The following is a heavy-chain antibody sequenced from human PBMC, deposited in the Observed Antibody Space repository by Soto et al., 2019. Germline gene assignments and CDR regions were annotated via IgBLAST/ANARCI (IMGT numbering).Heavy chain of an antibody. V-gene: IGHV4-34*01. CDR2: INHSGRV. CDR3: STRAYDTNGYYRFDP. J-gene: IGHJ5*01. D-gene: IGHD3-22*01. CDR1: GGSFSGYS. Sequence: SETPSLTCAVYGGSFSGYSWTWIRQSPGKGLEWIGDINHSGRVNYSPSLKSRVTISLDTSKNQFSLTLSAVTAADTAMYYCSTRAYDTNGYYRFDPWGQGTLVTVSS.